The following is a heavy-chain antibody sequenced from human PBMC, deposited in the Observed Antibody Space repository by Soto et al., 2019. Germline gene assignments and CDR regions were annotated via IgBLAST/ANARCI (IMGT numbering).Heavy chain of an antibody. J-gene: IGHJ4*02. CDR3: VRGYSSSFDY. Sequence: SQTLSLTCAISGDSVSSTSASWNWIRQSQSRGLEWLGRTYYRSKWTNDYAVSVKSRITINPDTSKNQFSLQLSSVTPEGTAMYYCVRGYSSSFDYWGQGTLVTVSS. CDR1: GDSVSSTSAS. V-gene: IGHV6-1*01. D-gene: IGHD6-6*01. CDR2: TYYRSKWTN.